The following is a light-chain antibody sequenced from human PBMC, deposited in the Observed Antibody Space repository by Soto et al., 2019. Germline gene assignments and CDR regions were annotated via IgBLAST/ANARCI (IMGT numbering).Light chain of an antibody. CDR2: EVS. Sequence: QSVLTQPPSASGSPGQSVTISCTGTSSDVGSYDYVSWYQQHPGKAPKLIIYEVSKRPSGVPDRFSGSKSGNTASLTVSGLQAEDEADYYCSLYAGSNNVVFGGGTKVTVL. J-gene: IGLJ2*01. V-gene: IGLV2-8*01. CDR3: SLYAGSNNVV. CDR1: SSDVGSYDY.